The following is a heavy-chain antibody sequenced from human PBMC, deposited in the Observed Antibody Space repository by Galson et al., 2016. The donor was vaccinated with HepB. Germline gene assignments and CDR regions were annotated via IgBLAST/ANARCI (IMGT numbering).Heavy chain of an antibody. CDR2: MNPNTGNT. CDR3: ARDPAKLRGYHYAMDV. CDR1: GYTFTSFD. J-gene: IGHJ6*02. Sequence: SVKVSCKASGYTFTSFDINWVRQATGQGLEWMGWMNPNTGNTGYAQKFQGRVTMTRDTSTSTVYMELSSLRSEDTAMYYCARDPAKLRGYHYAMDVWGQGTTVTVSS. D-gene: IGHD6-13*01. V-gene: IGHV1-8*01.